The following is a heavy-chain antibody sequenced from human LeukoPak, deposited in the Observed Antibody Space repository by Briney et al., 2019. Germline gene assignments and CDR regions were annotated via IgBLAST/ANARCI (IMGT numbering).Heavy chain of an antibody. CDR2: ISYDGSNK. Sequence: GGSLRLSCAASGFTFSSYGMHWVRQAPGKGLEWVAVISYDGSNKYYADSVKGRFTISRDNSKNTLYLQMSSLRPEDTAVYYCAKDEIFGGYFDYWGQGTLVTVSS. D-gene: IGHD3-3*01. CDR1: GFTFSSYG. CDR3: AKDEIFGGYFDY. V-gene: IGHV3-30*18. J-gene: IGHJ4*02.